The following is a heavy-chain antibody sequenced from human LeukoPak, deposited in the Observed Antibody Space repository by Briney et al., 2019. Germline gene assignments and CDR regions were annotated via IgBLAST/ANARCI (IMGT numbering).Heavy chain of an antibody. CDR1: GVSISSGDYS. D-gene: IGHD2-2*01. J-gene: IGHJ6*04. CDR3: AREDIVVVPAAKYGMDV. V-gene: IGHV4-30-4*01. CDR2: IKYSGST. Sequence: SQNLSLTCTLSGVSISSGDYSWSWIRKPPGKDLEWIVYIKYSGSTYYKPSLKRRLTISVDASKNQFSLKLSSVTAADTAVYYCAREDIVVVPAAKYGMDVWGKGTTVTVSS.